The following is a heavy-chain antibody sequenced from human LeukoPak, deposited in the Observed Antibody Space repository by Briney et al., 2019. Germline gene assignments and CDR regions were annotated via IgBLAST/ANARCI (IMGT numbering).Heavy chain of an antibody. V-gene: IGHV1-8*02. D-gene: IGHD2-2*01. Sequence: ASVKVSCKASGGTFSSYAISWVRQATGQGLEWVGGMNPNSGNTGYAQKFQGRVTMTRNTSISTAYMELSSLRSEDTAVYYCARGVRATRSYCSSTSCYWFDPWGQGTLVTVSS. J-gene: IGHJ5*02. CDR1: GGTFSSYA. CDR3: ARGVRATRSYCSSTSCYWFDP. CDR2: MNPNSGNT.